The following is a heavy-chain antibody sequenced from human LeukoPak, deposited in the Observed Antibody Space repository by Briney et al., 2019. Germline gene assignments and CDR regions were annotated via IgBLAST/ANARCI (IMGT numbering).Heavy chain of an antibody. J-gene: IGHJ4*02. Sequence: ASVKVSCKASGYTFTGYYMHWVRRAPGQGLEWMGWINPNSGGTNYAQKFQGRVTMTRNTSISTAYMELSSLRSEDTAVYYCARGYLEYSSGWSPDYWGQGTLVTVSS. D-gene: IGHD6-19*01. V-gene: IGHV1-2*02. CDR2: INPNSGGT. CDR1: GYTFTGYY. CDR3: ARGYLEYSSGWSPDY.